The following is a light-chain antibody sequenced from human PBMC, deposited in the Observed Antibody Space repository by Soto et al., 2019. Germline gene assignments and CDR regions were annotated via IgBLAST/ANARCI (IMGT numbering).Light chain of an antibody. CDR2: DVS. V-gene: IGLV2-14*01. CDR1: SSNVGVYNY. CDR3: SSYTSSSTVV. Sequence: QSVLTQPASVSGSPGQSITISCTGSSSNVGVYNYVSWYQQHPGTAPKLIIYDVSNRPSGVSNRFSGSKSGTTASLTISGLQAEDEADYYCSSYTSSSTVVFGGGTKVTVL. J-gene: IGLJ2*01.